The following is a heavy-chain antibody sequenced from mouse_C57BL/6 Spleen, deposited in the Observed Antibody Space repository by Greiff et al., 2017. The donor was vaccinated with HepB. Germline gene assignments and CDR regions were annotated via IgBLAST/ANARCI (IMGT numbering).Heavy chain of an antibody. V-gene: IGHV1-50*01. CDR3: ARGGTTVDYFDY. J-gene: IGHJ2*01. CDR2: IDPSDSYT. CDR1: GYTFTSYW. D-gene: IGHD1-1*01. Sequence: QVQLQQPGAELVKPGASVKLSCKASGYTFTSYWMQWVKQRPGQGLEWIGEIDPSDSYTNYNQKFKGKATLTVDTSSSTAYMQLSSLTSEDSAVYYCARGGTTVDYFDYWGQGTTLTVSS.